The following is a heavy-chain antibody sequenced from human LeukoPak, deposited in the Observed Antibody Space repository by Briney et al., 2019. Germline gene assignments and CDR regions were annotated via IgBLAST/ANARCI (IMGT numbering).Heavy chain of an antibody. V-gene: IGHV1-2*02. CDR2: INPNSGGT. D-gene: IGHD1-7*01. CDR3: ANNNWNFGLYYFDY. J-gene: IGHJ4*02. Sequence: ASVKVSCKASGYTFTGYYMHWVRQAPGQGLEWMGWINPNSGGTNYAQKFQGRVTMTGDTSISTAYMELSRLRSDDTAVYYCANNNWNFGLYYFDYWGQGTLVTVSS. CDR1: GYTFTGYY.